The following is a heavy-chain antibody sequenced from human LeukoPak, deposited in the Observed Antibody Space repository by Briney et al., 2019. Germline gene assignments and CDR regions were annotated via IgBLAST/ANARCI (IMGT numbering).Heavy chain of an antibody. D-gene: IGHD6-13*01. CDR2: IKSKTDGGTT. CDR3: TTDPQQLAPEAEYFQH. V-gene: IGHV3-15*01. J-gene: IGHJ1*01. CDR1: GFTFSNAW. Sequence: GGSLRLSCAASGFTFSNAWMSWVRQAPGKGLEWVGRIKSKTDGGTTDYAAPVKGRFTISRDDSKNTLYLQMNSLKTEDTAVYHCTTDPQQLAPEAEYFQHWGQGTLVTVSS.